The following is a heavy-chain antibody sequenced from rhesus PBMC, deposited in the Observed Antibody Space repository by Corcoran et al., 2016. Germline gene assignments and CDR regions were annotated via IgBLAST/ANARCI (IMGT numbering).Heavy chain of an antibody. D-gene: IGHD2-15*01. CDR3: ARRGYCSSTYCSSFDY. CDR1: AFTLRDYY. Sequence: EVQLVESGGGLVQTGGSLRNSCGASAFTLRDYYMSWVRQAPGKGPWWVCFIRNKANVGTAKYASSVKGRCTISRDDSKSIARLQMTSLKTEDTAVYYCARRGYCSSTYCSSFDYWGQGVLVTVTS. V-gene: IGHV3S22*01. J-gene: IGHJ4*01. CDR2: IRNKANVGTA.